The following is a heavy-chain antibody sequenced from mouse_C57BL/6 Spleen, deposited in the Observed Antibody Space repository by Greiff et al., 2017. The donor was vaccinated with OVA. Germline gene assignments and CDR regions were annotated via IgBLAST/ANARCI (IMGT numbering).Heavy chain of an antibody. D-gene: IGHD2-1*01. CDR1: GFSLTSYG. CDR3: ARIGNYGYWYFDV. J-gene: IGHJ1*03. V-gene: IGHV2-2*01. Sequence: QVQLKESGPGLVQPSQSLSITCTVSGFSLTSYGVHWVRQSPGKGLEWLGVIWSGGSTDDNAAFISRLSISKDNSKSQVFFKMNSLQADDTAIYYCARIGNYGYWYFDVWGTGTTVTVSS. CDR2: IWSGGST.